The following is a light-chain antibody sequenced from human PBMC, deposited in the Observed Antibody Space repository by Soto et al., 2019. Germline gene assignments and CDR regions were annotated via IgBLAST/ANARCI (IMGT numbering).Light chain of an antibody. CDR3: QQYGSSRWT. CDR1: QSVSSNY. CDR2: GAS. Sequence: EIVLTHSPATLSVSPGERATLSCSASQSVSSNYVAWYQQKPGQAPRLLVYGASSRATGIPDRFSGSGSGTDFTLTISRLEPEDFAVYYCQQYGSSRWTFGQGTKVDIK. V-gene: IGKV3-20*01. J-gene: IGKJ1*01.